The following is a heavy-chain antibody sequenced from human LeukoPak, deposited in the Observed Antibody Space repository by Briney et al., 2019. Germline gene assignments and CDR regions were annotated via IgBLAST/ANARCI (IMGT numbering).Heavy chain of an antibody. Sequence: QPGGSLLLSCAASGSTFSSYAMSWGRQAPGKGVEWVSAISGSGGSTYYADSVKGRFTISRDNSKNTLYLQMNSLRAEDTAVYYCAKFTRWELPLGAFDIWGQGTMVTVSS. CDR1: GSTFSSYA. CDR2: ISGSGGST. J-gene: IGHJ3*02. V-gene: IGHV3-23*01. D-gene: IGHD1-26*01. CDR3: AKFTRWELPLGAFDI.